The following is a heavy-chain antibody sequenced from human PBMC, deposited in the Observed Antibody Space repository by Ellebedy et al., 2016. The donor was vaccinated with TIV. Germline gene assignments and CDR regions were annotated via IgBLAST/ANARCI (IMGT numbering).Heavy chain of an antibody. D-gene: IGHD5-12*01. Sequence: GESLKISXKGSGYSFTSYWIGWVRQMPGKGLEWMGIIYPGDSDTRYSPSFQGQVIISADKSISTAYLQWSSLKASDTAMYYCARHKRGTPIVATSMDYWGQGTLVTVSS. CDR1: GYSFTSYW. CDR3: ARHKRGTPIVATSMDY. J-gene: IGHJ4*02. V-gene: IGHV5-51*01. CDR2: IYPGDSDT.